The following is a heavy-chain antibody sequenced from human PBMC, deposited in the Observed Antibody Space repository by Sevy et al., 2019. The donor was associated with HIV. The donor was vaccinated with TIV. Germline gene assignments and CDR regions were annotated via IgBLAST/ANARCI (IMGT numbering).Heavy chain of an antibody. Sequence: SETLSLTCTVSGGSISSGGYYWSWIRQHPGKGLEWIGYIYYSGSTYYNPSLKSRVTISVDTSKNQFSLKLGSVTAADTAVYYCARGSYYYDSSWGYYMDVWGKGTTVTVSS. D-gene: IGHD3-22*01. CDR1: GGSISSGGYY. CDR3: ARGSYYYDSSWGYYMDV. J-gene: IGHJ6*03. CDR2: IYYSGST. V-gene: IGHV4-31*03.